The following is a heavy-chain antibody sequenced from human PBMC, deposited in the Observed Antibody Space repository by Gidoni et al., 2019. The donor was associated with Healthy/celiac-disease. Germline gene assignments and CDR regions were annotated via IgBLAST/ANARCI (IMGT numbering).Heavy chain of an antibody. J-gene: IGHJ2*01. V-gene: IGHV3-21*01. Sequence: EVQLVESGGGLVKPGGSLRLSCAASGFTFSSYSMNWVSSISSSSSYIYYADSVKGRFTISRDNAKNSLYLQMNSLRAEDTAVYYCARDVRGYSGYDDYWYFDLWGRGTLVTVSS. CDR3: ARDVRGYSGYDDYWYFDL. D-gene: IGHD5-12*01. CDR1: GFTFSSYS. CDR2: ISSSSSYI.